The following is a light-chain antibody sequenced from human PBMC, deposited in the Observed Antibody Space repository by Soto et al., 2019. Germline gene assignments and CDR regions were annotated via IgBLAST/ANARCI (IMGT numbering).Light chain of an antibody. CDR3: AAWDDSLKGLV. J-gene: IGLJ3*02. CDR2: KNN. Sequence: QSALTQPPSASGTPGQRVAISCSGSSSNIGSNAVNWYQQLPGAAPKLLIYKNNLRPSGVPDRFSGSKSGASASLAISGLRSEDESHYYCAAWDDSLKGLVFGGGTQLTVL. V-gene: IGLV1-44*01. CDR1: SSNIGSNA.